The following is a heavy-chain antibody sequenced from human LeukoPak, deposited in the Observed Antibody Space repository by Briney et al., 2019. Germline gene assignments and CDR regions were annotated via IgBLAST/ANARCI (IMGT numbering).Heavy chain of an antibody. J-gene: IGHJ4*02. Sequence: GESLRISCNGSGYSFTSYWISWVRQMPGKGLEWMGRIDPSDSYTNYSPSFQGHVTISADKSISTAYLQWSSLKASDTAMYYCASQLYSSGWVDYWGQGTLVTVSS. D-gene: IGHD6-19*01. CDR3: ASQLYSSGWVDY. CDR1: GYSFTSYW. V-gene: IGHV5-10-1*01. CDR2: IDPSDSYT.